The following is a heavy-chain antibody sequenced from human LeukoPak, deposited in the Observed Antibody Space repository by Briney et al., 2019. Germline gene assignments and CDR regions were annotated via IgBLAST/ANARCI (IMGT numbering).Heavy chain of an antibody. CDR1: GGSISSSSYY. CDR3: ARYSSGWYY. J-gene: IGHJ4*02. D-gene: IGHD6-19*01. Sequence: PSETLSLTCTVSGGSISSSSYYWGWIRQPPGKGLEWIGSTYYSGSTYYNPSLKSRVTISVDTSKNQFSLKLSSVTAADTAVYYCARYSSGWYYWGQGTRVTVSS. CDR2: TYYSGST. V-gene: IGHV4-39*01.